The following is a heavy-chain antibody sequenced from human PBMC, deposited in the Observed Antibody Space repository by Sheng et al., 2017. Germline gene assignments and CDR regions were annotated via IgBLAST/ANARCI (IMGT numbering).Heavy chain of an antibody. V-gene: IGHV1-69*02. CDR1: GGTFSSYT. CDR3: ARGVSGGSCTY. Sequence: QVQLVQSGAEVKKPGSSVKVSCKASGGTFSSYTISWVRQAPGQGLEWMGRIIPILGIANYAQKFQGRVTITADKSTSTAYMELSSLRSEDTAVYYCARGVSGGSCTYWGQGTLVTVSS. CDR2: IIPILGIA. D-gene: IGHD2-15*01. J-gene: IGHJ4*02.